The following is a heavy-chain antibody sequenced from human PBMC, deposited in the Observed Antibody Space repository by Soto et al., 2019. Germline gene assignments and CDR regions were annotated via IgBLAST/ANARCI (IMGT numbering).Heavy chain of an antibody. J-gene: IGHJ6*02. CDR1: GGTFSSYA. CDR2: IIPIFGTA. CDR3: ARDSSPDYYYYYGMDV. V-gene: IGHV1-69*13. Sequence: SVKVSCKASGGTFSSYAISWVRQAPGQGLEWMGGIIPIFGTANYAQKFQGRVTITADESTSTAYMELSSLRSEDTAVYYCARDSSPDYYYYYGMDVWGQGTTVTVSS.